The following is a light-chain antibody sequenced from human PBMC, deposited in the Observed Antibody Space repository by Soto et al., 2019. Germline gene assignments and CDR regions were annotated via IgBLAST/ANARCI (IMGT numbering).Light chain of an antibody. J-gene: IGKJ5*01. CDR3: QQYNIWPS. CDR2: DVF. V-gene: IGKV3-15*01. CDR1: QTVSRN. Sequence: EVVMTQSPATLSVSPGERATLSCRASQTVSRNLAWYQQRPGQAPRLLIYDVFTRAAGIPARFSGSGSETEFTLTIRSLQSEDFAVYYCQQYNIWPSFGQGTRLEIK.